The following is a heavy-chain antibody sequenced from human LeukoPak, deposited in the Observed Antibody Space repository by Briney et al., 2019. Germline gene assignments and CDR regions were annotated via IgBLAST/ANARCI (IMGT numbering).Heavy chain of an antibody. D-gene: IGHD5-24*01. V-gene: IGHV3-23*01. CDR3: AKDIDMATIPYYFDY. CDR2: ISGSGGST. CDR1: GFTFSSYA. Sequence: SGGSLRLSCAASGFTFSSYAMSWVRQAPGKGLEWVSAISGSGGSTYYADSVKGRFTISRDNSKNTLYLQMNSLRAEDTAVYYCAKDIDMATIPYYFDYWGQGTLVTVSS. J-gene: IGHJ4*02.